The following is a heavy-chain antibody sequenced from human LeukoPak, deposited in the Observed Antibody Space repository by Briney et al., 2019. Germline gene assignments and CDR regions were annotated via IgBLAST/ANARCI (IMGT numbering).Heavy chain of an antibody. J-gene: IGHJ4*02. D-gene: IGHD3-10*01. V-gene: IGHV1-69*04. CDR1: GGTFSNYA. CDR3: AKSYYGSGNYYSGADF. Sequence: ASVKVSCKASGGTFSNYAISWVRQAPGQGLEWMGRIIPILGIAKYAQKFQGRVTVTADKSTSRAYMELSSLRVEDTAVYYCAKSYYGSGNYYSGADFWGQGTLVTVSS. CDR2: IIPILGIA.